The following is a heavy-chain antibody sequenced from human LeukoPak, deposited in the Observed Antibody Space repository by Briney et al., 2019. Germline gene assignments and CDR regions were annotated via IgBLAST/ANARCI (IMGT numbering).Heavy chain of an antibody. CDR3: ARVGDYDSSRRQFDC. CDR2: IYYRGST. J-gene: IGHJ4*02. CDR1: GGSISSSSYY. Sequence: SETLSLTCTVSGGSISSSSYYWGWIRQPPGKGLEWIGSIYYRGSTYYNPSLKSRVTISVDTSKNQFSLKLSSVTAADTAVYYCARVGDYDSSRRQFDCWGQGTLVTVSS. D-gene: IGHD3-22*01. V-gene: IGHV4-39*07.